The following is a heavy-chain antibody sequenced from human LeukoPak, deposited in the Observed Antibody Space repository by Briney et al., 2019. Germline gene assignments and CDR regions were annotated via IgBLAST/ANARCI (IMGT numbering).Heavy chain of an antibody. D-gene: IGHD4-23*01. Sequence: GGSLRLSCAASGFTFSDYYMSWIRQAPGKGLEWVSYISSSGSTIYYADSVKGRFTISRDNAKNSLYLQMNSLRAEDTAVYYCARDRETVVPLAHYYYYYYMDVWGKGTTVTVSS. CDR3: ARDRETVVPLAHYYYYYYMDV. V-gene: IGHV3-11*04. J-gene: IGHJ6*03. CDR2: ISSSGSTI. CDR1: GFTFSDYY.